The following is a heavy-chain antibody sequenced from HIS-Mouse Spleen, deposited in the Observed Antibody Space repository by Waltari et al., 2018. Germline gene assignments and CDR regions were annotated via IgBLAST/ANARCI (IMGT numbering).Heavy chain of an antibody. Sequence: QVTLRESGPALVKPTQTLTLTCTFSGFSLSTSGMCVSWLRQPPGKALEWLARIDWVDDKYYSTSLKTRLTISKDTSKNQVVLTMTNMDPVDTATYYCARIAEGYSSGWYAFDYWGQGTLVTVSS. CDR1: GFSLSTSGMC. CDR3: ARIAEGYSSGWYAFDY. V-gene: IGHV2-70*15. D-gene: IGHD6-19*01. CDR2: IDWVDDK. J-gene: IGHJ4*02.